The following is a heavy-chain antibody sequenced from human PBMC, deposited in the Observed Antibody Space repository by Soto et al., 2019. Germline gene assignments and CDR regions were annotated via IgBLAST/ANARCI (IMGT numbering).Heavy chain of an antibody. V-gene: IGHV3-21*01. Sequence: PGGSLRLSCAAAGITFSSYSMNWVRQAPGKGLEWVSSISSSSSYIYYADSVKGRFTISRDNAKNSLYLQMNSLRAEDTAVYYCARGGVAPGRAVDYWGQGTLVTVSS. CDR3: ARGGVAPGRAVDY. CDR2: ISSSSSYI. D-gene: IGHD3-10*01. CDR1: GITFSSYS. J-gene: IGHJ4*02.